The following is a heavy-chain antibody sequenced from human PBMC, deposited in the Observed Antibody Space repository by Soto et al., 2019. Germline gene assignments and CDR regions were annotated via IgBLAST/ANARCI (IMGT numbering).Heavy chain of an antibody. D-gene: IGHD1-7*01. J-gene: IGHJ5*02. CDR1: GGSISSGGYS. V-gene: IGHV4-30-2*01. CDR3: AMPQSGTFDP. CDR2: IYHRVST. Sequence: QLQLQESGSGLVKPSQTLSLTCAVSGGSISSGGYSWSWIRQPPGKVLEWIGYIYHRVSTYYNPSRMMRVTISVDRPTKQSSLKLSSVLAADTVVYYCAMPQSGTFDPQRQGTLVTVSS.